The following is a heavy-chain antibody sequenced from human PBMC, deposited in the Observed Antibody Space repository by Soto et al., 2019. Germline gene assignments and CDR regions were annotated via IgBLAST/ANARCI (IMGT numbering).Heavy chain of an antibody. J-gene: IGHJ4*02. D-gene: IGHD3-16*01. V-gene: IGHV1-2*02. CDR3: ARAVWGSYQEFDS. CDR1: GFNFAGYF. CDR2: INPNSAAT. Sequence: ASVKVSCKASGFNFAGYFLHWGRQAPGQGLEWMGWINPNSAATKDAQKFKCRDTMTWETSISSAYIELVRWRFDAAAVYLCARAVWGSYQEFDSWGQGTRVTAYS.